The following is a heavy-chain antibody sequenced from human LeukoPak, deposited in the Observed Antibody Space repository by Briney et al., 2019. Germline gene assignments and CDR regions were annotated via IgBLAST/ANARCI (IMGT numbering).Heavy chain of an antibody. CDR3: ATLGGIYYDSSGYYQLFDY. V-gene: IGHV4-59*08. Sequence: PSETLSLTCTVSGGSISSYYWSWIRQPPGKGLEWIGYIYYSGSTNYNPSLKSRVTISVDTSKNQFSLKLSSVTAADTAVYYCATLGGIYYDSSGYYQLFDYWGQGTLVTVSS. J-gene: IGHJ4*02. CDR2: IYYSGST. D-gene: IGHD3-22*01. CDR1: GGSISSYY.